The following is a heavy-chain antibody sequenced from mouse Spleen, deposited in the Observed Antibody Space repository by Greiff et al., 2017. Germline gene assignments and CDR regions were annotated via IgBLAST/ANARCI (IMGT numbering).Heavy chain of an antibody. D-gene: IGHD2-10*02. Sequence: VQLQQSGAELMKPGASVKLSCKAPGYTFTGYWIEWVKQRPGHGLEWIGEILPGSGSTNYTEKFKGKATFTADTSSNTAYMQLRSLTNEDSAMYYCARDVYGNYGFCHWGPGTTLTGSS. CDR2: ILPGSGST. CDR1: GYTFTGYW. J-gene: IGHJ2*01. V-gene: IGHV1-9*01. CDR3: ARDVYGNYGFCH.